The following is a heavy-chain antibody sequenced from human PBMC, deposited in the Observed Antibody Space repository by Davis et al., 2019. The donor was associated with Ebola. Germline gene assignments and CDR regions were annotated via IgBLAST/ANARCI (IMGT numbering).Heavy chain of an antibody. CDR2: ITGSGGST. Sequence: PGGSLRLSCAASGFIFRNYAMSWVRQAPGTGLEWVSAITGSGGSTFYADFVKGRFTLSRDNSKNTLYLQMNSLRAEDTAIYYCAKSSKDYNILTGLFDPWGQGTLVTVSS. CDR1: GFIFRNYA. CDR3: AKSSKDYNILTGLFDP. V-gene: IGHV3-23*01. D-gene: IGHD3-9*01. J-gene: IGHJ5*02.